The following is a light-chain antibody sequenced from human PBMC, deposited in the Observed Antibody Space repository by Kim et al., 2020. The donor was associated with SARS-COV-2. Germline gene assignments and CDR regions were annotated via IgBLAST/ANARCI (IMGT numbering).Light chain of an antibody. V-gene: IGKV1-8*01. J-gene: IGKJ2*01. Sequence: AIRMTQSPSSFSASTGDRVTITCRASQGISSYLAWYQQKPGKAPKLLIYAASTLQSGVPSRFSGSGSGTDFTLTISCLQSEDFATYYCQQYYSYPQTLGQGTKLEI. CDR3: QQYYSYPQT. CDR2: AAS. CDR1: QGISSY.